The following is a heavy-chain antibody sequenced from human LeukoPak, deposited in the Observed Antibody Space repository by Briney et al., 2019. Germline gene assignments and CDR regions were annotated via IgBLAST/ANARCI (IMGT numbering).Heavy chain of an antibody. V-gene: IGHV1-69*05. CDR1: GGTFSSYA. CDR2: IIPIFGTA. D-gene: IGHD3-3*01. J-gene: IGHJ6*03. CDR3: AGDQDFWSGTGPYYYYYMDV. Sequence: GASVKVSCKASGGTFSSYAISWVRQAPGQGLEWMGRIIPIFGTANYAQKFQGRVTITTDESTSTAYMELSSLRSEDTAVYYCAGDQDFWSGTGPYYYYYMDVWGKGTTVTVSS.